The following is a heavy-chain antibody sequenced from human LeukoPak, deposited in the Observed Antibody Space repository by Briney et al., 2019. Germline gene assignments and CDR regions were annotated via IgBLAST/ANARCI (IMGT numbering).Heavy chain of an antibody. CDR3: ARDGGGGSYSHFDY. V-gene: IGHV1-46*01. D-gene: IGHD1-26*01. CDR1: GYTFTSYD. Sequence: ASVKVSCKASGYTFTSYDINWVRQAPGQGLEWMGIINPSGGSTSYAQKFQGRVTMTRDTSTSTVYMELSSLRSEDAAVYYCARDGGGGSYSHFDYWGQGTLVTVSS. J-gene: IGHJ4*02. CDR2: INPSGGST.